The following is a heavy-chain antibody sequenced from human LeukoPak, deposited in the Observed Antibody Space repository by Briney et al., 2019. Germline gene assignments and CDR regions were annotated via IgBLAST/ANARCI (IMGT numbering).Heavy chain of an antibody. CDR2: IYSGGST. CDR3: ATNDYGDYATWDY. CDR1: GFTVSSNY. D-gene: IGHD4-17*01. V-gene: IGHV3-53*01. Sequence: GGSLRLSCAASGFTVSSNYMSWVRQAPGKGLEWVSVIYSGGSTYYADSVKGRFTISRDNSKNTLYLQMNSLRAEDTAVYYCATNDYGDYATWDYWGQGTLVTVSS. J-gene: IGHJ4*02.